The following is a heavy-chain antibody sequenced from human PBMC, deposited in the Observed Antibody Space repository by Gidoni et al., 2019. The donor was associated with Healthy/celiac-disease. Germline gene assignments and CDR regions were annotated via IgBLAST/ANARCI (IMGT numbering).Heavy chain of an antibody. CDR3: ARADTDYDDDV. CDR1: GYSFTSYW. Sequence: QSGAEVKKPGESLKVSCKGSGYSFTSYWIGWVRQMTGKGLEWMGTIYPGDSDTRYSPSFQGQVTISADTSMSTAYLQWSSLKSSDTAMYYFARADTDYDDDVWGQGTLVTVSS. V-gene: IGHV5-51*01. J-gene: IGHJ4*02. CDR2: IYPGDSDT. D-gene: IGHD4-17*01.